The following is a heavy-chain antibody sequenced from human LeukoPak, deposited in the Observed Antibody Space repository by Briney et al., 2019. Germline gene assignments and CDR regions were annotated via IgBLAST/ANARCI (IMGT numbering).Heavy chain of an antibody. D-gene: IGHD6-13*01. V-gene: IGHV4-34*01. CDR3: ARGLPDSSPYAFDI. J-gene: IGHJ3*02. CDR2: INHSGST. Sequence: PGGSLRLSCVASGFAFSDYWMNWVRQPPGKGLEWIGEINHSGSTNYNPSLKSRVTISVDTSKNQFSLKLSSVTAADTAAYYCARGLPDSSPYAFDIWGQGTMVTVSS. CDR1: GFAFSDYW.